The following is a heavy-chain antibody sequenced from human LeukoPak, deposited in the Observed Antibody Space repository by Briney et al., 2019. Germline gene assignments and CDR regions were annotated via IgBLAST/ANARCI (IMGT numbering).Heavy chain of an antibody. CDR1: GGSISSYY. J-gene: IGHJ5*02. D-gene: IGHD6-19*01. CDR2: IYYSGST. CDR3: ARRRSGTAVAGQRWFDP. V-gene: IGHV4-59*12. Sequence: SQTLSLTCTVSGGSISSYYWSWLRQPPGKGLEWIGYIYYSGSTNYNPSLKSRVIISVDTSKNQVSLKLSSVTAADTAVYYCARRRSGTAVAGQRWFDPWGQGTLVTVSS.